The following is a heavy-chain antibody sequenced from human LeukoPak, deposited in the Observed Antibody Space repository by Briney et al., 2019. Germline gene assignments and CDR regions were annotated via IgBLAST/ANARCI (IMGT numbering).Heavy chain of an antibody. CDR2: IYPDESNI. CDR3: ARPPSRGYSSSFEY. V-gene: IGHV5-51*01. CDR1: GYSFATYW. Sequence: GESLKISCKGSGYSFATYWIAWVRQMPGKGLEWMGIIYPDESNIRYSPSFQGQVTISADKSISTAYLQGSSLKASDTAIYYCARPPSRGYSSSFEYWGQGTLVTVSS. D-gene: IGHD2-2*03. J-gene: IGHJ4*02.